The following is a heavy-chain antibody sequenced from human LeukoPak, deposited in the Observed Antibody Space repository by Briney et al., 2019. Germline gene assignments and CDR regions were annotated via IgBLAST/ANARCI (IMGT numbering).Heavy chain of an antibody. J-gene: IGHJ4*02. CDR1: GFTFSTYE. CDR3: ATYSSSDPDY. D-gene: IGHD6-6*01. Sequence: GGSLRLSCAASGFTFSTYEMNWVRQAPGKGLEWVAYISSSGSTIYYADSVKGRFTISRDNAKNSLYLQMNSLRAEDTAVYYCATYSSSDPDYWGQGTLVTVSS. CDR2: ISSSGSTI. V-gene: IGHV3-48*03.